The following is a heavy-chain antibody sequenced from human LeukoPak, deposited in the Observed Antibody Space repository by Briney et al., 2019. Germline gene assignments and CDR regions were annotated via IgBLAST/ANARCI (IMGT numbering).Heavy chain of an antibody. J-gene: IGHJ5*02. D-gene: IGHD2-2*02. V-gene: IGHV1-2*02. CDR1: GYSFSGYY. CDR3: ARADFLYTGLAVATATRYTRMVTWFDP. Sequence: GASVKVSCNASGYSFSGYYIHWVRQAPGQGLEWMGWINPKSSGTQFKENFQGRVTMTRDSSISTAYLELSGLRSDDTAIYYCARADFLYTGLAVATATRYTRMVTWFDPWGQGTLVTVSS. CDR2: INPKSSGT.